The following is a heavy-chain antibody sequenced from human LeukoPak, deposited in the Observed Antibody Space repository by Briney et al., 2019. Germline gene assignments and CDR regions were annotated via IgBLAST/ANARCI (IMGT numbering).Heavy chain of an antibody. Sequence: GGSLRLSCAASGFTFSSYAMSWVRQAPGKGLEWVSAISGSGGSTYYADSVKGRFTISRDNSKNTLYLQMNSLRAEDTAVYYCAKGGALRYGLGGYYMDVWGKGTTVTVSS. CDR3: AKGGALRYGLGGYYMDV. CDR1: GFTFSSYA. D-gene: IGHD5-18*01. CDR2: ISGSGGST. J-gene: IGHJ6*03. V-gene: IGHV3-23*01.